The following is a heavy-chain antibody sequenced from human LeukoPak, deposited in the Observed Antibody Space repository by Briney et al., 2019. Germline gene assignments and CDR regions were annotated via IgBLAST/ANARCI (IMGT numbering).Heavy chain of an antibody. V-gene: IGHV3-23*01. CDR3: ARGLRWPDY. CDR2: ISGSGGST. D-gene: IGHD5-24*01. J-gene: IGHJ4*02. Sequence: PGGSLRLSCAASGFTFSSYAMSWVRQAPGKGLEWVSAISGSGGSTYYADSVKGRFTISRDNAKNSLFLQMNSLRAEDTAVYYCARGLRWPDYWGQGTLVTVSS. CDR1: GFTFSSYA.